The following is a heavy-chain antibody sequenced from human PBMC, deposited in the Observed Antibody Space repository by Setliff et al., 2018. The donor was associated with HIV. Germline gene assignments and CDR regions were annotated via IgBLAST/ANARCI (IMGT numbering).Heavy chain of an antibody. J-gene: IGHJ5*02. CDR3: ARVSQYSSSWYVRWFDP. V-gene: IGHV1-2*02. CDR2: INPNSGGT. CDR1: GDTFTGYD. Sequence: ASVKVSCKASGDTFTGYDIHWVRQAPGQGLEWMGWINPNSGGTNYAQKFQGRVTMTRDTSISTAYMEVSRLRSDDTAVYYCARVSQYSSSWYVRWFDPWGQGTLVTVSS. D-gene: IGHD6-13*01.